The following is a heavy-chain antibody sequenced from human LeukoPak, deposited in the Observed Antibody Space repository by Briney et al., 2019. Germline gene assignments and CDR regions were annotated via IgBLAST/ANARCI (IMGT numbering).Heavy chain of an antibody. D-gene: IGHD3-22*01. CDR3: ARTSSSGYYFRWFDP. CDR2: IYYSGST. J-gene: IGHJ5*02. Sequence: SETLSLTCTVSGGSLSSYYWSWIRQPPGKGLEWIGYIYYSGSTNYNPSLKSRVTISVDTSKNQFSLKLSSVTAADTAVYYCARTSSSGYYFRWFDPWGQGTLVTVSS. V-gene: IGHV4-59*01. CDR1: GGSLSSYY.